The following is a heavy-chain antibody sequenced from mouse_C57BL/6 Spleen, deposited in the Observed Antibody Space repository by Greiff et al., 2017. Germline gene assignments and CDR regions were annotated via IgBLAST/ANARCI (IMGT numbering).Heavy chain of an antibody. J-gene: IGHJ2*01. CDR1: GYTFTSYW. D-gene: IGHD1-1*02. CDR3: ATLLSLDY. Sequence: VQLQQPGAELVKPGASVKLSCKASGYTFTSYWMQWVKQRPGQGLEWIGEIDPSDSYTNYNQKFKGKATLTVDTSSSPAYLQLSSLTSEDSAVYYCATLLSLDYWGQGTTLTVSS. CDR2: IDPSDSYT. V-gene: IGHV1-50*01.